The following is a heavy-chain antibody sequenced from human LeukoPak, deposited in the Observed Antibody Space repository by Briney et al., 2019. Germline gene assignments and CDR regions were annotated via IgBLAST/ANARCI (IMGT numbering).Heavy chain of an antibody. CDR3: ASRERSEWELRELYYFDY. Sequence: SVKVSCKASGGTFSSYAISWVRQAPGQGLEWMGGIIPIFGTANCAQKFQGRVTITTDESTSTAYMGLSSLRSEDTAVYYCASRERSEWELRELYYFDYWGQGTLVTVSS. V-gene: IGHV1-69*05. CDR1: GGTFSSYA. CDR2: IIPIFGTA. D-gene: IGHD1-26*01. J-gene: IGHJ4*02.